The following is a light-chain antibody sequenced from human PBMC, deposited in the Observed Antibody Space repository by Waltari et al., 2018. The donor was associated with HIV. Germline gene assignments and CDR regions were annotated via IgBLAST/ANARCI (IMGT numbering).Light chain of an antibody. CDR2: KDS. CDR1: VLPQQY. J-gene: IGLJ7*01. Sequence: SYELTQPPSVSVSPGQPARITCSGDVLPQQYAYWYQQKPGQAPVVVISKDSERPSGIPERFSGSSSGTTVTLTISGVQAEDEADYYCQSADSSGTYAVFGGGTQLTVL. CDR3: QSADSSGTYAV. V-gene: IGLV3-25*03.